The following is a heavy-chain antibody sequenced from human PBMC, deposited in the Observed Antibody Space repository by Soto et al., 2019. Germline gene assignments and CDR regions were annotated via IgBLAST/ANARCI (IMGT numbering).Heavy chain of an antibody. CDR1: GYTFTSYA. CDR3: ARDRISSSWYTPLFEYFDY. CDR2: INAGNGNT. J-gene: IGHJ4*02. V-gene: IGHV1-3*01. D-gene: IGHD6-13*01. Sequence: ASVKVSCKASGYTFTSYAMHWVRQAPGQRLEWMGWINAGNGNTKYSQKFQGRVTITRDTSASTAYMELSSLRSEDTAVYYCARDRISSSWYTPLFEYFDYWGQGTLVTVSS.